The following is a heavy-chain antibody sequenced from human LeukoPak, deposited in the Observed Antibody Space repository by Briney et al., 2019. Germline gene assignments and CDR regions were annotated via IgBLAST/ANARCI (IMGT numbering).Heavy chain of an antibody. CDR3: AKADSDPLYRNAFDI. Sequence: GGSLRLSCAASRFTFSNYVIHWVRQAPGKGLEWVSGISISGGSTFYADPVKGRFTISRDNSKNTLSLQMNYLRVDDTAVFYCAKADSDPLYRNAFDIWGLGTMVTVSS. D-gene: IGHD2-8*01. CDR2: ISISGGST. J-gene: IGHJ3*02. CDR1: RFTFSNYV. V-gene: IGHV3-23*01.